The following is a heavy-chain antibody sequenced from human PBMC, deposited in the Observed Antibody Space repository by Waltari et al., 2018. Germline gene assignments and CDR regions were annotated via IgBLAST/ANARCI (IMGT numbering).Heavy chain of an antibody. J-gene: IGHJ3*01. V-gene: IGHV5-51*01. CDR2: VDPGDSET. CDR1: GYRFTNYW. CDR3: ARAYASGDDAFDL. D-gene: IGHD2-2*01. Sequence: EVQLVQSGAEVKKPGESLKISCKGSGYRFTNYWIGWVRQMPGKGLEWMGFVDPGDSETRYSQSFQGQVTISADKSISTAYMQWSSLRASDTAMYYCARAYASGDDAFDLWGQGTVVTVSS.